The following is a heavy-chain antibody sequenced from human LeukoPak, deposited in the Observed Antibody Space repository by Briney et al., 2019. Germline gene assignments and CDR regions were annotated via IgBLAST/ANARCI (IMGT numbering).Heavy chain of an antibody. CDR2: IGESGDST. D-gene: IGHD3-10*01. J-gene: IGHJ4*02. CDR3: AKALVRGVTAPDY. CDR1: GFTFSSYA. V-gene: IGHV3-23*01. Sequence: PGGSLRLSCAASGFTFSSYAMSWVRQAPGKGLEWVSRIGESGDSTKYADSVKGRFTISRDNSKNTLYLQMNSLRAEDTAVYYCAKALVRGVTAPDYWGQGTLVTV.